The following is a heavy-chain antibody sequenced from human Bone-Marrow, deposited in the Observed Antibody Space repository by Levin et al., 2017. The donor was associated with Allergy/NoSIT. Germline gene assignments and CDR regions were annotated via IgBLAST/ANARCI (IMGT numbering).Heavy chain of an antibody. Sequence: SQTLSLPCNVSGGSMRSDYWSWIRLPPGKGLEWLGYVSSSGSTNYNPSLKSRVTISLDTSKKQFYLRLYSVTAADTAVYYCARARYFDLFSIYYYVMDVWGQGTTVTVSS. V-gene: IGHV4-59*01. J-gene: IGHJ6*02. D-gene: IGHD3-9*01. CDR2: VSSSGST. CDR1: GGSMRSDY. CDR3: ARARYFDLFSIYYYVMDV.